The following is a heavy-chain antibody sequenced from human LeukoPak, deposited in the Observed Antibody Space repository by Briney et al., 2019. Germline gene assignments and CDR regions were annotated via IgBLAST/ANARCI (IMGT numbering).Heavy chain of an antibody. CDR3: ARNHDSTGYPLITY. V-gene: IGHV1-2*02. Sequence: ASVRVSCKASGYIFTGYYIHWVRQAPGQGLEWMGWINPQSGGTNSAQKFQGRVTMTRDTSINTAYMELSGLTSDDTAVYYCARNHDSTGYPLITYWGQGTLVTVSS. D-gene: IGHD3-22*01. J-gene: IGHJ4*02. CDR1: GYIFTGYY. CDR2: INPQSGGT.